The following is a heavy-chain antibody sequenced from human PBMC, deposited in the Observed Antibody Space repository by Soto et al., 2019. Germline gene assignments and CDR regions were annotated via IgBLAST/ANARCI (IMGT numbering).Heavy chain of an antibody. D-gene: IGHD4-17*01. J-gene: IGHJ3*02. CDR1: GYTFTGYY. V-gene: IGHV1-2*02. CDR3: ARAYGDYYGDAFDI. CDR2: INPNSGGT. Sequence: QVQLVQSGAEVKKPGASLKVSCKASGYTFTGYYMHWVRQAPGQRLEWMGWINPNSGGTNYAQKFQGRVTMPRDTSISTAYRELSRLRSDDTAVYYCARAYGDYYGDAFDIWGQGTMVTVSS.